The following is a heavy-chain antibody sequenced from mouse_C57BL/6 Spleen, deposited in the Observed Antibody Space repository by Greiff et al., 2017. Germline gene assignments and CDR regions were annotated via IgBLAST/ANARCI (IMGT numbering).Heavy chain of an antibody. CDR1: GYTFTDYE. CDR2: IDPETGGT. J-gene: IGHJ2*01. V-gene: IGHV1-15*01. CDR3: TSYNWDFDD. Sequence: VQLQQSGAELVRPGASVTLSCKASGYTFTDYEMHWVKQTPVHGLEWIGAIDPETGGTAYNQKFKGKAILTADKSSSTAYMELRSLTSEDSAVDYCTSYNWDFDDWGQGTTLTVSS. D-gene: IGHD4-1*01.